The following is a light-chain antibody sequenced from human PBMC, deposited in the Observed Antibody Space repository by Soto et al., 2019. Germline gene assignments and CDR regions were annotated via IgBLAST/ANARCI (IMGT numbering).Light chain of an antibody. V-gene: IGKV1-5*03. CDR3: QQYNSYGT. J-gene: IGKJ1*01. Sequence: DIQMTQSPSSVSASVGDRVTITCRASHVINSWLAWYQQKPGKAPNLLIYKASSLESGVPSRFSGSGSGTEFTLTISSLQPEDFATYYCQQYNSYGTVGQGTKVDIK. CDR2: KAS. CDR1: HVINSW.